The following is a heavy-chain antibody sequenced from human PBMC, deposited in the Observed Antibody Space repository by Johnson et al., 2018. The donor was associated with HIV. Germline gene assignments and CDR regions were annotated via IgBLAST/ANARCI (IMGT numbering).Heavy chain of an antibody. CDR1: GFTFDDYA. J-gene: IGHJ3*02. CDR3: AKDIRWERYSNAFDI. Sequence: VQLVESGGGLVQPGRSLRLSCAASGFTFDDYAMHWVRQAPGKGLEWVSGISWNSGSIGYADSVKGRFTISRDNAKNSLYLQMNSLRAEDTALYYCAKDIRWERYSNAFDIWGQGTMVTVSS. V-gene: IGHV3-9*01. CDR2: ISWNSGSI. D-gene: IGHD1-26*01.